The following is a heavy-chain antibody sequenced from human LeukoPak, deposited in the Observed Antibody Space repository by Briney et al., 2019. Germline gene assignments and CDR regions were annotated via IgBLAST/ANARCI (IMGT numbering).Heavy chain of an antibody. V-gene: IGHV1-69*05. Sequence: GASVKVSCKASGGTFSSYAISWVRQAPGQGLEWMGRIIPIFGTANYAQKFQGRVTITTDESTSTAYMELSSLRSEDTAVYYCASDRVKNYYDKGYFDYWGQGTLVTVSS. CDR3: ASDRVKNYYDKGYFDY. CDR1: GGTFSSYA. CDR2: IIPIFGTA. J-gene: IGHJ4*02. D-gene: IGHD3-22*01.